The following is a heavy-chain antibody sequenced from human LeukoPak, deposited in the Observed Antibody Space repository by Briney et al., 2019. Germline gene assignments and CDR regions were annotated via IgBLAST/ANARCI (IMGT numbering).Heavy chain of an antibody. CDR3: AKRDYGDYGGYFDY. J-gene: IGHJ4*02. D-gene: IGHD4-17*01. CDR2: IKSDGSAT. Sequence: GGSLRLSCAASGFTFSSYWMHWVRQAPGKGLVWVSRIKSDGSATHYADSVRGRFTISRDNSKNTLYLQMNSLRAEDTAVYHCAKRDYGDYGGYFDYWGQGTLVTVSS. CDR1: GFTFSSYW. V-gene: IGHV3-74*01.